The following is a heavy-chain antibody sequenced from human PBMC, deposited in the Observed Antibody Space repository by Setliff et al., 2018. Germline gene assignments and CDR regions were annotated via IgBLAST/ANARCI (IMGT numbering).Heavy chain of an antibody. CDR3: ARHLWGRYMAESSDYFDY. J-gene: IGHJ4*02. V-gene: IGHV4-38-2*02. Sequence: PSETLSLTCTVSGYSISSGYYWGWIRQPPGKGLEWLGSFFHTGSTYYKSSLESRVTMSVDTSTNQFSLRLTSLTAADTAVYYCARHLWGRYMAESSDYFDYWGQGSLVTVSS. D-gene: IGHD3-3*02. CDR2: FFHTGST. CDR1: GYSISSGYY.